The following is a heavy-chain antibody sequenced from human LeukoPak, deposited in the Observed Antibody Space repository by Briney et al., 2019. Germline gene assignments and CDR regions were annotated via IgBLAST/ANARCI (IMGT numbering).Heavy chain of an antibody. CDR1: GYTFTTYG. D-gene: IGHD3-22*01. Sequence: ASVKASCKAAGYTFTTYGINWVRQAPGHGLGWMGWISAHNGNPHYAQNLQGRDTMTTDTSTSPLYVDLRSLRSDDPAVYYGARADDSSWHIMPYWGQGTLVTVSS. V-gene: IGHV1-18*01. CDR2: ISAHNGNP. J-gene: IGHJ4*02. CDR3: ARADDSSWHIMPY.